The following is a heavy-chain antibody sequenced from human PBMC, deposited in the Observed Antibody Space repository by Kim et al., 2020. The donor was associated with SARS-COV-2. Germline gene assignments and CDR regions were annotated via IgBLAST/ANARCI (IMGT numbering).Heavy chain of an antibody. J-gene: IGHJ5*02. V-gene: IGHV3-21*04. CDR2: ISSVSTYI. D-gene: IGHD3-10*01. CDR3: ARDLPPYGSGSPYNWFDP. Sequence: GGSLRLSCAASGFTFNNYAMNRVRQAPGKGLEWVSSISSVSTYIYYSDSVKGRFIISRDNAKSSLYLQMNSLRAEDTAVYYCARDLPPYGSGSPYNWFDPWGQGTLVTVSS. CDR1: GFTFNNYA.